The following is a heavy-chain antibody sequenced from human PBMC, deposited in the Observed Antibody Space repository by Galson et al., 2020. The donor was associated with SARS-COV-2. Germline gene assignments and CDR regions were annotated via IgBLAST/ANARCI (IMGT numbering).Heavy chain of an antibody. CDR2: IHNSENT. CDR3: ARGATPATLVRGVIVGFDY. CDR1: GGSISSGGYS. J-gene: IGHJ4*02. V-gene: IGHV4-31*03. D-gene: IGHD3-10*01. Sequence: ASETLSLTCTVSGGSISSGGYSWSWIRQHPGKGLEWVGSIHNSENTYYNTPFKSRVSISVDTPKNQVSLRLTSVTAADTAMYFCARGATPATLVRGVIVGFDYWGQGTPVTVSS.